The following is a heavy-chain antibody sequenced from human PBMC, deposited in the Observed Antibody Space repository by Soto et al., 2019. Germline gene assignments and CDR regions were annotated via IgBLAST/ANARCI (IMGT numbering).Heavy chain of an antibody. Sequence: GGSLRLSCAASGFTFSSYAMSWVRHAPGKGLEWVSAISGSGGSTYYADSVKGRFTISRDNSKNTLYLQMNSLRAEDTAVYYCAKDYSSGWRVPYYFDYWGQGTLVTVSS. V-gene: IGHV3-23*01. CDR1: GFTFSSYA. CDR2: ISGSGGST. CDR3: AKDYSSGWRVPYYFDY. D-gene: IGHD6-19*01. J-gene: IGHJ4*02.